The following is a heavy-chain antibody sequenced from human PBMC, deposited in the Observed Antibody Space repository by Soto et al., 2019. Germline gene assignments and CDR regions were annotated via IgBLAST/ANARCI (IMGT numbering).Heavy chain of an antibody. Sequence: GGSLRLSCAASGFTFSSYGMHWVRQAPGKGLEWVAVIWYDGSNKYYADSVKGRFTISRDNSKNTLYLQMNSLRAEDTAVYYCARDKAVTRENYYYYYYMDVWGKGTTVTVSS. D-gene: IGHD4-17*01. J-gene: IGHJ6*03. V-gene: IGHV3-33*01. CDR2: IWYDGSNK. CDR3: ARDKAVTRENYYYYYYMDV. CDR1: GFTFSSYG.